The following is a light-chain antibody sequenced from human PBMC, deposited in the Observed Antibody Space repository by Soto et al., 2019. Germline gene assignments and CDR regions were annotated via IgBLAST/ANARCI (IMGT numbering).Light chain of an antibody. Sequence: EIVLTQSPGTLSLSPGERATLSCRASQSVSRSYLAWYQRKPGQAPRLLIYGASSRATGIPDRFSGSGSGTDFTLTISRLEPEDFAVYYCQQYGSSPMYTFGQGTKLEIK. CDR1: QSVSRSY. CDR2: GAS. V-gene: IGKV3-20*01. J-gene: IGKJ2*01. CDR3: QQYGSSPMYT.